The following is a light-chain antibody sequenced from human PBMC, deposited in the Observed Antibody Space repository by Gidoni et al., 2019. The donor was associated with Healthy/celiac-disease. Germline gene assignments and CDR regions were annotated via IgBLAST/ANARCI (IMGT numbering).Light chain of an antibody. CDR3: QVWDSSSDHVV. J-gene: IGLJ2*01. CDR1: IIGSKR. V-gene: IGLV3-21*03. Sequence: SYVLTQPPSVSVDPGKTARITCGGTIIGSKRVHWYQQKPGPAPVLVVDDDSDRPSGIPERFSGANSGNTATLTISRVEAVDEADYYCQVWDSSSDHVVFGGGTKLTVL. CDR2: DDS.